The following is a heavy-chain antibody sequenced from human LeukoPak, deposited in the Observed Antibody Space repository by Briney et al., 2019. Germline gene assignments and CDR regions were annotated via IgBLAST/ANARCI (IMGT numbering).Heavy chain of an antibody. CDR1: GGSISSYY. D-gene: IGHD2-15*01. J-gene: IGHJ4*02. V-gene: IGHV4-59*01. CDR2: IYYSGST. Sequence: PSETLSLTCTVSGGSISSYYWSWIRQPPGKGLEWIGYIYYSGSTNYNPSLKSRVTISVDTSKNRFSLKLSSVTAADTAVYYCARSGTCSGGSCYPDNFDYWGQGTLVTVSS. CDR3: ARSGTCSGGSCYPDNFDY.